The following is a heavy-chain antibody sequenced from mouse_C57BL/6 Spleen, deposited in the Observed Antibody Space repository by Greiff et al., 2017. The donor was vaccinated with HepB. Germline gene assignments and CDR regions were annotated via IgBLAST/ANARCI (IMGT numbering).Heavy chain of an antibody. CDR2: IYPSDSET. J-gene: IGHJ1*03. CDR3: ARDGSSPYGYFDV. Sequence: VQLQQPGAELVRPGSSVKLSCKASGYTFTSYWMDWVKQRPGQGLEWIGNIYPSDSETHYNQKFKDKATLTVDKSSSTAYMQLSSLTSEDSAVYYCARDGSSPYGYFDVWGTGTTVTVSS. CDR1: GYTFTSYW. V-gene: IGHV1-61*01. D-gene: IGHD1-1*01.